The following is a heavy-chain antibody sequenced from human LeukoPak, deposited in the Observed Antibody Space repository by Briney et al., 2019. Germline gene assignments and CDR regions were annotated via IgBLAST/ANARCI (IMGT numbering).Heavy chain of an antibody. CDR3: SKGVRLWFAFYFDN. D-gene: IGHD3-10*01. Sequence: GGSLRLSCAASGVTLGNYAMSGVRQAPGKGLECVSAICGNGYNTYYADSVKGRFTISSESSRNTLYLQMQSLRDEDTAAYYSSKGVRLWFAFYFDNWGQRTLGTASS. J-gene: IGHJ4*02. V-gene: IGHV3-23*01. CDR1: GVTLGNYA. CDR2: ICGNGYNT.